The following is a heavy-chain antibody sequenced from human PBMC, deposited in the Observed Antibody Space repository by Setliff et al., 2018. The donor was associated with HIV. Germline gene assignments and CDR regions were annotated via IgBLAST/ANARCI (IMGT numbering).Heavy chain of an antibody. CDR3: AVGLHFLEWLSSIDY. D-gene: IGHD3-3*01. J-gene: IGHJ4*02. Sequence: SVKVSCKASRGTFSSYGFNWVRQAPGQGLEWMGGIIPILGIANYAQRFQGRVTITTDESTNLAYMELSSLTSEDTAVYYCAVGLHFLEWLSSIDYWGQGTLVTVSS. CDR1: RGTFSSYG. CDR2: IIPILGIA. V-gene: IGHV1-69*10.